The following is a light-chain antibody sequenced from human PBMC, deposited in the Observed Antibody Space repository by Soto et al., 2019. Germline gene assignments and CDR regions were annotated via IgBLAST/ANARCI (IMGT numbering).Light chain of an antibody. V-gene: IGLV1-40*01. J-gene: IGLJ1*01. CDR2: ANN. CDR3: QSYDSSLSGYV. CDR1: SSNIGAGYD. Sequence: QAVLTQPPSVSEAPGQRVTISCTGSSSNIGAGYDVHWFQQLPGTAPKLLIYANNNRPSGVPDRCSGSKSGTSASLAITGLRAEDEADYYCQSYDSSLSGYVFGTGTKVTVL.